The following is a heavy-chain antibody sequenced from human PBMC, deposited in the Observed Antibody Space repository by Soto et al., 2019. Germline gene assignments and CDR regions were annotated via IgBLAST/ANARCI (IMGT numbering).Heavy chain of an antibody. J-gene: IGHJ1*01. Sequence: QMQLQESGPGLVRPSGTLSLTCAVSGVSISSSKWWSWVRQPPGKGLEWIGDVHHGGNTNYSPSLESRVSISIDTSRNHFSLNLQSATAADTALYYCARETGENWTYEAHWGPGTLVTVSS. D-gene: IGHD1-7*01. CDR2: VHHGGNT. V-gene: IGHV4-4*02. CDR1: GVSISSSKW. CDR3: ARETGENWTYEAH.